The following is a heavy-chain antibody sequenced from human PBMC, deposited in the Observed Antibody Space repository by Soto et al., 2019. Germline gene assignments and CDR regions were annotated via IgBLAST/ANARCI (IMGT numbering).Heavy chain of an antibody. CDR1: GGSISSGGYY. CDR3: ARALDSGYEFWFDP. CDR2: IYYSGST. J-gene: IGHJ5*02. V-gene: IGHV4-31*03. Sequence: SETLSLTCTVSGGSISSGGYYWSWIRQHPGKGLEWIGYIYYSGSTYYNPSLKSRVTISVDTSKNQFSLKLSSVTAADTAVYYCARALDSGYEFWFDPWGQGTMVTVSS. D-gene: IGHD5-12*01.